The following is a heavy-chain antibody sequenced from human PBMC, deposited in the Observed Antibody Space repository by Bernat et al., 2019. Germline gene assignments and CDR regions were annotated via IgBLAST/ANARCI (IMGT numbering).Heavy chain of an antibody. V-gene: IGHV1-69*02. CDR2: IIPILGIA. CDR1: GGTFSSYT. J-gene: IGHJ6*02. D-gene: IGHD6-19*01. Sequence: QVQLVQSGAEVKNPGSSVKVSCKASGGTFSSYTISWVRQAPGQGPEWLGRIIPILGIANYAETFPVTVPITAAKSTSTAYMELSSLRSAATAVYYYARQSTESGWYRRVDYYYYYGMDVWGQGTTVTVSS. CDR3: ARQSTESGWYRRVDYYYYYGMDV.